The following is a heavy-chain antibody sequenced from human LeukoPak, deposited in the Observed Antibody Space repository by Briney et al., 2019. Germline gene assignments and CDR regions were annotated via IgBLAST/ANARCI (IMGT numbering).Heavy chain of an antibody. Sequence: SETLSLTCIVSGGSINNHYWTWIRQTPGKGLEWIGDIHYTGTTKFNPSLKSRVTISVDTSKNQFSLELSSVTATDTAVYFCATNRAGTYDRPFEIWGQGTMVTISS. J-gene: IGHJ3*02. CDR3: ATNRAGTYDRPFEI. CDR1: GGSINNHY. V-gene: IGHV4-59*08. CDR2: IHYTGTT. D-gene: IGHD1-26*01.